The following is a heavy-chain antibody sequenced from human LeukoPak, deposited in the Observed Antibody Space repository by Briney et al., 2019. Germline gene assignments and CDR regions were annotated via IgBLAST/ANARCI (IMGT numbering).Heavy chain of an antibody. CDR2: ITSSSHYI. CDR1: GFTFTSYN. Sequence: GGSLRLSCAASGFTFTSYNMNWVRQTPGKGLEWVSSITSSSHYIYYADSVRGRFTISRDNAENSLYLQMNSLRAEDTAVYYCAKIAGYIADAFDIWGQGTMVTVSS. D-gene: IGHD5-12*01. J-gene: IGHJ3*02. V-gene: IGHV3-21*04. CDR3: AKIAGYIADAFDI.